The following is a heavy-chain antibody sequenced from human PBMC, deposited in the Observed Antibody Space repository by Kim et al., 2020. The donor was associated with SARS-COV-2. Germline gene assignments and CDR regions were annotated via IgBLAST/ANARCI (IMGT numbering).Heavy chain of an antibody. V-gene: IGHV3-30*07. D-gene: IGHD2-15*01. J-gene: IGHJ4*02. Sequence: YTDYVKGRLNISRENDKNPLYLKMNSLGVEDTAVYYCASPLYCSGGSCYSWGQGTLVTVSS. CDR3: ASPLYCSGGSCYS.